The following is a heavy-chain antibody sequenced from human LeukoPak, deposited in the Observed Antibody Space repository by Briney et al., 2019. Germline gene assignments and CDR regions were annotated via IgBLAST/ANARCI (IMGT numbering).Heavy chain of an antibody. CDR2: FDPEDGET. CDR1: GYTLTGLS. Sequence: ASVKVSCKVSGYTLTGLSMHWVRQAPGKGLEWMGGFDPEDGETIYAQKFQGRVTMTEDTSTDTAYMELSSLRSEDTAVYYCATDKGRDGPSMDVWGQGTTVTVSS. V-gene: IGHV1-24*01. CDR3: ATDKGRDGPSMDV. D-gene: IGHD5-24*01. J-gene: IGHJ6*02.